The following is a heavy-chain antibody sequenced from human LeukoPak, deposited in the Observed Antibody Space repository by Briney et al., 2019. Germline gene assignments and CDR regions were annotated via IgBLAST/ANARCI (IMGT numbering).Heavy chain of an antibody. J-gene: IGHJ5*02. CDR1: GYTFIGYY. CDR2: INPNSGGT. Sequence: ASVKVSCKASGYTFIGYYMHWVRQAPAQGLEWMGWINPNSGGTNYAQKFQGRVTMTRDTSISTAYMEMSSLRSDDTAVYYCARGDYSPIRFDPWGQGTLVTVSS. D-gene: IGHD2-2*02. CDR3: ARGDYSPIRFDP. V-gene: IGHV1-2*02.